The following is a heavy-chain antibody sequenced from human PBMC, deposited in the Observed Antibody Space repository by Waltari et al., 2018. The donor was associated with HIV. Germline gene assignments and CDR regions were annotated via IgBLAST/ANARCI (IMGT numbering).Heavy chain of an antibody. V-gene: IGHV3-30*02. Sequence: QVRLVESGGGVVPPGGSLRLPCAAPGFPVRGLGLHWVRQAPGKGLEWVAFIRHDDSNRYYRDSVKGRFTISRDNAKNTVDLQMNNLKAEDTAVYYCGKDSNYFYDSTGYYCDFWGQGTLVTVSS. CDR3: GKDSNYFYDSTGYYCDF. CDR1: GFPVRGLG. CDR2: IRHDDSNR. J-gene: IGHJ4*02. D-gene: IGHD3-3*01.